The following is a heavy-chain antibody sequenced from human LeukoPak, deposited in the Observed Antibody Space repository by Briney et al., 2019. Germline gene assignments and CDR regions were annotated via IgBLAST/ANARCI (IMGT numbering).Heavy chain of an antibody. D-gene: IGHD6-19*01. J-gene: IGHJ6*02. CDR2: INPNSGGT. Sequence: ASVKVSCKASGYTLTGYYMHWVRQAPGQGLEWMGWINPNSGGTNYAQKFQGWVTMTRDTSISTAYMELSRLRSDDTAVYYCARVRIAVAGPYYGMDVWGQGTTVAVSS. V-gene: IGHV1-2*04. CDR3: ARVRIAVAGPYYGMDV. CDR1: GYTLTGYY.